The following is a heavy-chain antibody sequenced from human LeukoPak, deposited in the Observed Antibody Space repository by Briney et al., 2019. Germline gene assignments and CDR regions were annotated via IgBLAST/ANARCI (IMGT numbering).Heavy chain of an antibody. Sequence: PGGSLRLSCAASGFTFSNYWMSWVRQAPGKGLEWVANIRQDGSEKYYVDSVKGRFTISRDNAKKSLYLQMNSLRAEDTAVYYCARENVDYDFWSGYPNWFDPWAREPWSPSPQ. CDR2: IRQDGSEK. CDR3: ARENVDYDFWSGYPNWFDP. D-gene: IGHD3-3*01. V-gene: IGHV3-7*05. J-gene: IGHJ5*02. CDR1: GFTFSNYW.